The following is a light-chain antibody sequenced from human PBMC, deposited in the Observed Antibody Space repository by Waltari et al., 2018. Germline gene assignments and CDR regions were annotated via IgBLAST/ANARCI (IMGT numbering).Light chain of an antibody. V-gene: IGKV3-20*01. J-gene: IGKJ4*01. Sequence: EIVLTQSPGTLSLSPGARATLSCRASQTVSKNYLAWYQQKPGQAPRLLIDDASNRDTGIPDRFSGSGSGTDFTLTISRLEPEDFAVYYCQQCAISPLTFGGGTKVEI. CDR2: DAS. CDR1: QTVSKNY. CDR3: QQCAISPLT.